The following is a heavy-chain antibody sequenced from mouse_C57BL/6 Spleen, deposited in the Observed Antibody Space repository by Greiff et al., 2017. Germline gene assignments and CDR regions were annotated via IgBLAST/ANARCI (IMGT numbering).Heavy chain of an antibody. V-gene: IGHV1-47*01. CDR2: FHPYNDDT. CDR3: ARGFYGSPGYFDV. J-gene: IGHJ1*03. Sequence: VMLVESGAELVKPGASVKMSCKASGYTFTTYPIEWMKQNHGKSLEWIGNFHPYNDDTKYNEKFKGKATLTVEKSSSTVYLELSRLTSDDSAVYYCARGFYGSPGYFDVWGTGTTVTVSS. CDR1: GYTFTTYP. D-gene: IGHD1-1*01.